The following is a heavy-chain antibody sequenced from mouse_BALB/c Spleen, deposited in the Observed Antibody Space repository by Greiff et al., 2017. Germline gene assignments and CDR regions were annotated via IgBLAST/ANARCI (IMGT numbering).Heavy chain of an antibody. CDR1: GFSLTSYG. D-gene: IGHD2-1*01. J-gene: IGHJ3*01. Sequence: VHLVESGPGLVAPSQSLSITCTVSGFSLTSYGVHWVRQPPGKGLEWLGVIWAGGSTNYNSALMSRLSISKDNSKSQVFLKMNSLQTDDTAMYYCAREDYGNGRFAYWGQGTLVTVSA. CDR2: IWAGGST. V-gene: IGHV2-9*02. CDR3: AREDYGNGRFAY.